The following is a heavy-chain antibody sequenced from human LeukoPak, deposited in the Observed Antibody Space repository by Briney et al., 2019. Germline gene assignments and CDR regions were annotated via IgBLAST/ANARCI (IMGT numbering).Heavy chain of an antibody. V-gene: IGHV1-8*03. CDR2: MNPNSGNT. CDR3: ARMKRGSGSPSDY. J-gene: IGHJ4*02. Sequence: GASVKVSCKASGYTFTGYYMHWVRQATGQGLEWMGWMNPNSGNTGYAQKFQGRVTITRNTSISTAYMELSSLRSEDTAVYYCARMKRGSGSPSDYWGQGTLVTVSS. CDR1: GYTFTGYY. D-gene: IGHD3-10*01.